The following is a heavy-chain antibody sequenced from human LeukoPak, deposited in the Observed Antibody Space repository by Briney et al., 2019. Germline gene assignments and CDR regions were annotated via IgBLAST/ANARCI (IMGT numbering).Heavy chain of an antibody. V-gene: IGHV4-39*01. CDR2: ISYSGST. CDR1: GGSISTSSYY. Sequence: SETLSLTCTVSGGSISTSSYYWGWIRQPPGKGLEWIGSISYSGSTYYNPSLKSRVTISVDTSRKQFSLKLTSVTAADTAVYYCARGNYDFWSGYCGVWGKGTTVTVSS. J-gene: IGHJ6*04. D-gene: IGHD3-3*01. CDR3: ARGNYDFWSGYCGV.